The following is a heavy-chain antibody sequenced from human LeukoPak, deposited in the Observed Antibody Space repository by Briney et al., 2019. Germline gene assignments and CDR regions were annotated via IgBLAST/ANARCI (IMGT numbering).Heavy chain of an antibody. CDR1: GFTFSSYG. V-gene: IGHV3-33*01. Sequence: PGGSLRLSCAASGFTFSSYGMHWVRQAPGKGLEWVAVIWYDGSNKYYADSVKGRFTISRDNSKNTLYLQMNSLRAEDTAVYYCARVRGKQSSSWYAFDIWGQGTMVTVSS. J-gene: IGHJ3*02. CDR3: ARVRGKQSSSWYAFDI. D-gene: IGHD6-13*01. CDR2: IWYDGSNK.